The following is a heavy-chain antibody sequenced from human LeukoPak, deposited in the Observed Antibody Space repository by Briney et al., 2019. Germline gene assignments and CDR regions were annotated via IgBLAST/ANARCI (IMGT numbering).Heavy chain of an antibody. CDR2: ISSSSSYI. Sequence: GGSLRLSCAASGFTFSSYSMNWVRQAPGKGLEWVSSISSSSSYIYYADSVKGRFTISRDNAKNSLYLQMNSLRAEDTAVYYCARDYFTFGGVIVASWGQGTLVTVPS. J-gene: IGHJ5*02. CDR3: ARDYFTFGGVIVAS. V-gene: IGHV3-21*01. CDR1: GFTFSSYS. D-gene: IGHD3-16*02.